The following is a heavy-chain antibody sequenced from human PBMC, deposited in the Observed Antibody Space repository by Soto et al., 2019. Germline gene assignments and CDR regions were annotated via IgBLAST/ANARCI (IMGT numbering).Heavy chain of an antibody. CDR3: VDGERFHY. Sequence: PGGSLRLSCAASGFNFINYGMHLVRQSPGKGLEGVAIIWYDGSNKYYADSVKGRFTISRDNSKNTVYLQMNRLRAEDTAMYYCVDGERFHYRGQGTLVPVSS. D-gene: IGHD1-1*01. CDR2: IWYDGSNK. J-gene: IGHJ4*02. CDR1: GFNFINYG. V-gene: IGHV3-33*01.